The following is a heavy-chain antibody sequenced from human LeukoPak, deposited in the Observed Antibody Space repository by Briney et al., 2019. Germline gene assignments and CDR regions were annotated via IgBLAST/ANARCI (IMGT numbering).Heavy chain of an antibody. CDR3: ARYHQPSGPNWLDR. Sequence: PSETLSLTCTVSGGSISTYFWTWIRQFPGKGLEWIGYIYCTGTTSYNPSLKSRVTISVDTSKNQFSLSLSSVTAADTAVYYCARYHQPSGPNWLDRWGQGTLVTVSS. V-gene: IGHV4-59*01. CDR2: IYCTGTT. J-gene: IGHJ5*02. D-gene: IGHD2-15*01. CDR1: GGSISTYF.